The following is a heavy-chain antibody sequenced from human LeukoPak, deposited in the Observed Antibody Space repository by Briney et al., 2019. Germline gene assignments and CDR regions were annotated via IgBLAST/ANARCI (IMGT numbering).Heavy chain of an antibody. V-gene: IGHV1-8*01. Sequence: ASVKVSCKASGYTFTSYDINWVRQATGQGLEWMGWMNPNSGNTGYAQKFQGRVTMTRNTSISTAYMELSSLRSGDTAVYYCARFYYPYYYYGMDVWGQGTTVTVSS. J-gene: IGHJ6*02. CDR3: ARFYYPYYYYGMDV. CDR2: MNPNSGNT. CDR1: GYTFTSYD. D-gene: IGHD1-26*01.